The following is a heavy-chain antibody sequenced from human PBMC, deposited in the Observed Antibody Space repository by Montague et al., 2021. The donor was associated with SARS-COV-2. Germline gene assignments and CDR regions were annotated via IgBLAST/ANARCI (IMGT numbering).Heavy chain of an antibody. V-gene: IGHV4-30-2*05. CDR3: ARFPYYYDSWFDP. D-gene: IGHD3-22*01. Sequence: YNPSLKSRVTISVDTSKNQFSLKLSSVTAADTAVYYCARFPYYYDSWFDPWGQGTRVSVSS. J-gene: IGHJ5*02.